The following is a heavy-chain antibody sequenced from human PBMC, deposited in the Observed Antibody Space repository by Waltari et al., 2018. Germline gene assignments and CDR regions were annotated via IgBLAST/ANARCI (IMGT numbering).Heavy chain of an antibody. V-gene: IGHV3-33*01. J-gene: IGHJ6*03. CDR3: ARASDLYYYMDV. CDR1: GFTFSSYG. Sequence: QVQLVDSGGGVVQPGRSLRLSCAASGFTFSSYGMHWVRQAPGKGLEWVGVIWYDGSNKYYADSVKGRFTISRDNSKNTLYLQMNSLRAEDTAVYYCARASDLYYYMDVWGKGTTVTVSS. D-gene: IGHD1-26*01. CDR2: IWYDGSNK.